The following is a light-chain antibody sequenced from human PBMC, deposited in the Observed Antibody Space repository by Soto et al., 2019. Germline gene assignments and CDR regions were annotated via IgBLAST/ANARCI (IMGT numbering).Light chain of an antibody. Sequence: EIVMTQSPATLSVSPGEGATLSCRASQSVRSNLAWYQKKPGQAPRLLIYGASTRATGIPARFSGSGSGTEFTLTISSLQSEDFAVYYCQQYNNWPPYTFGQGTKLEIK. V-gene: IGKV3-15*01. J-gene: IGKJ2*01. CDR2: GAS. CDR1: QSVRSN. CDR3: QQYNNWPPYT.